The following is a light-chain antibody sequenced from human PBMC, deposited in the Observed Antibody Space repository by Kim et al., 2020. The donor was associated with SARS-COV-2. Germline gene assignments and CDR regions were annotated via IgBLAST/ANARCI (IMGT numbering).Light chain of an antibody. CDR2: GAS. CDR1: QSVTNS. CDR3: QQYNDWPPRT. V-gene: IGKV3-15*01. Sequence: SPGERVTLACRAGQSVTNSLAWYQQKPGQAPRLLIYGASTRATGIPARFSGSGSTTEFTLTISSLQSEDFAIYYCQQYNDWPPRTFGQGTKVDIK. J-gene: IGKJ1*01.